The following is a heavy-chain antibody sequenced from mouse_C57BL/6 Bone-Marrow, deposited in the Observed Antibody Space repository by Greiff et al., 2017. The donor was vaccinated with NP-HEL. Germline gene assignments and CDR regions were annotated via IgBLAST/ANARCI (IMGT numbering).Heavy chain of an antibody. D-gene: IGHD1-1*01. Sequence: EVHLVESGGGLVKPGGSLKLSCAASGFTFSSYAMSWVRQTPEKRLEWVATISDGGSYTYYPDNVKGRFTISRDNAKNNQYLQMSHLKSEDTAMYYCARDTGPPTLDYWGQGTSVTVSS. CDR3: ARDTGPPTLDY. CDR2: ISDGGSYT. V-gene: IGHV5-4*01. CDR1: GFTFSSYA. J-gene: IGHJ4*01.